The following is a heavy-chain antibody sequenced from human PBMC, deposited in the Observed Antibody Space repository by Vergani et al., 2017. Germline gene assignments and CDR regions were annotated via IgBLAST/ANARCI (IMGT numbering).Heavy chain of an antibody. CDR1: GGSISSYY. D-gene: IGHD2-21*02. CDR3: ARNPYWGGDCYSDAFDI. Sequence: QVQLQESGPGLVKPSETLSLTCTVSGGSISSYYWSWIRQPPGTGLEWIGYIYYSGSTNYNPSLKSRVTISVDTSKNQFSLKLSSVTAADTAVYYCARNPYWGGDCYSDAFDIWGQGRMVTVSS. CDR2: IYYSGST. V-gene: IGHV4-59*01. J-gene: IGHJ3*02.